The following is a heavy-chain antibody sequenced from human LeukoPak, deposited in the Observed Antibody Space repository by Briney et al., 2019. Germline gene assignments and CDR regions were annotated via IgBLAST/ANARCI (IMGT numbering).Heavy chain of an antibody. CDR2: INPSGGST. J-gene: IGHJ5*02. D-gene: IGHD3-3*01. Sequence: ASVKVSCKASGYTFTSYYMHWVRQAPGQGLEWMGIINPSGGSTSYAQKFQGRVTMTRDTSTSTVYMELSSLGSEDTAVYYCARGTDDYDFWSGSYNWFDPWGQGTLVTVSS. V-gene: IGHV1-46*03. CDR1: GYTFTSYY. CDR3: ARGTDDYDFWSGSYNWFDP.